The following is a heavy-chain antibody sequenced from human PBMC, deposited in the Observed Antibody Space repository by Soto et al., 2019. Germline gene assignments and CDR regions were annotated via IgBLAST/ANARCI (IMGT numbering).Heavy chain of an antibody. CDR2: ISGSGGST. Sequence: GSLRLSCAASGFTFSSYAMSWVRQAPGKGLEWVSAISGSGGSTYYADSVKGRFTISRDNSKNTLYLQMNSLRAEDTAVYYCAKDRMDIVVVPAPIDYWGQGTLVTVS. CDR1: GFTFSSYA. CDR3: AKDRMDIVVVPAPIDY. J-gene: IGHJ4*02. V-gene: IGHV3-23*01. D-gene: IGHD2-2*03.